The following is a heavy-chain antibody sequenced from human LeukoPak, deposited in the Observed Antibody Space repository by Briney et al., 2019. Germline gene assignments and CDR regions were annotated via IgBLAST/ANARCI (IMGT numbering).Heavy chain of an antibody. CDR3: ARDRSSRTTVTTRYFDL. J-gene: IGHJ2*01. Sequence: SETLSLTCTVSGGSISSYYWSWIRQPAGKGLEWIGRIYTSGSTNYNPSLKSRVTMSVDTSKNQFSLKLSSVTAADTAVYYCARDRSSRTTVTTRYFDLWGRGTLATVSS. V-gene: IGHV4-4*07. D-gene: IGHD4-17*01. CDR2: IYTSGST. CDR1: GGSISSYY.